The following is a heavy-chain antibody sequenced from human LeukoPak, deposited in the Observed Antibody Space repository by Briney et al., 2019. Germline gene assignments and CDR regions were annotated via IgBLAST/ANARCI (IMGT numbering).Heavy chain of an antibody. Sequence: GGSLRLSCTVSGSTFSGHWMNWVRQAPGKGLEWVATIKYDGSEKAYVDSVEGRFTISRDNSKDSLFLQMDSLRAEDTAVYYCATRNIFEYWGQGTLVTVSS. CDR1: GSTFSGHW. J-gene: IGHJ4*02. V-gene: IGHV3-7*01. CDR3: ATRNIFEY. CDR2: IKYDGSEK.